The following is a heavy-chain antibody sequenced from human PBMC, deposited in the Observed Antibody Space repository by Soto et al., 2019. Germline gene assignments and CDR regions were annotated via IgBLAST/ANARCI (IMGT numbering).Heavy chain of an antibody. CDR3: AREDYGGYYYYGMDV. V-gene: IGHV4-59*01. D-gene: IGHD4-17*01. CDR2: IYYSGST. Sequence: SEALSLTCTVSGGSISSYYWSWIRQPPGKGLEWIGYIYYSGSTNYNPSLKSRVTISVDTSKNQFSLKLSSVTAADTAVYYCAREDYGGYYYYGMDVWGQGTTVTVSS. J-gene: IGHJ6*02. CDR1: GGSISSYY.